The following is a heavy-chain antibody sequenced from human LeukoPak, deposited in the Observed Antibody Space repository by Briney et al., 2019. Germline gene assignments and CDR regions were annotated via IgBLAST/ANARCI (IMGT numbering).Heavy chain of an antibody. CDR2: ISGSGGTT. CDR3: ARETRDSSGFGAFDI. CDR1: GFTFSSYG. D-gene: IGHD3-22*01. V-gene: IGHV3-23*01. J-gene: IGHJ3*02. Sequence: GGSLRLSCAASGFTFSSYGMSWVRQAPGKGLEWVSSISGSGGTTYYADSVKGRFTMSRDNAKNSLFLQMNSLRAEDTAVYYCARETRDSSGFGAFDIWGRGTMVTVS.